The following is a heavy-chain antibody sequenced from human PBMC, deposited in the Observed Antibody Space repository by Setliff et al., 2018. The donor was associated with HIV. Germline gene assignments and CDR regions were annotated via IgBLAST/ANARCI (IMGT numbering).Heavy chain of an antibody. CDR1: GGSISSGIYY. D-gene: IGHD5-18*01. CDR3: ARQPVDTASFDH. CDR2: LFYNGNT. V-gene: IGHV4-39*01. J-gene: IGHJ5*02. Sequence: KPSETLSLTCTVSGGSISSGIYYWGWVRQPPGKGLELIGNLFYNGNTYYNPSLKSRVTISVDTSKNQFSLKLTSVTAADTAVYYCARQPVDTASFDHWGQGTLVTVSS.